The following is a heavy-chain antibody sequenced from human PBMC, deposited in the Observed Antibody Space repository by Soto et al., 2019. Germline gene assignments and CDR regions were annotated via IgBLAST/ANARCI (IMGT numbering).Heavy chain of an antibody. CDR3: ARHAFGSGFYYGMGV. J-gene: IGHJ6*02. CDR2: IYYTGST. V-gene: IGHV4-59*08. Sequence: QVQLQESGPGLVKPSETLSLTCTVSGDSITSYYWSWIRQPPGKGLEWLGYIYYTGSTTYNPSLKSRVTKSLDTSKNQFSLKLNSVTAADTAVDYCARHAFGSGFYYGMGVWGHGTTVTVSS. D-gene: IGHD3-10*01. CDR1: GDSITSYY.